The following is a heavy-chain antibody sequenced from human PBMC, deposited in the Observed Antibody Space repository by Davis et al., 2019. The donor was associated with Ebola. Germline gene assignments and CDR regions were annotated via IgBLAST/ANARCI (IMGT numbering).Heavy chain of an antibody. D-gene: IGHD3-3*01. CDR1: GFTFSNHA. CDR2: VSHSEREK. CDR3: ARAVFHEVLDY. J-gene: IGHJ4*02. V-gene: IGHV3-30*04. Sequence: PGGSLRLSCVASGFTFSNHAMHWVRQAPGKGLEWVAVVSHSEREKFYGGSVKGRFTISRDNSENTLYLQMNSLTADDTAVYYCARAVFHEVLDYWGQGTPVTVSS.